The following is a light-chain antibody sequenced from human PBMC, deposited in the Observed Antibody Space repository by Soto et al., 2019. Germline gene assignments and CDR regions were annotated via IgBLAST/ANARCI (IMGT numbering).Light chain of an antibody. Sequence: DIVLTQSPATLSLSPGERATLSCRASQNVSRDFAWYQQKPGQAPRLLIYDASNRATGIPARFSGSGSGTDFTLTINSLQPEDFAVYYCQHRHNFGPGTKVDFK. J-gene: IGKJ3*01. CDR1: QNVSRD. CDR3: QHRHN. CDR2: DAS. V-gene: IGKV3-11*01.